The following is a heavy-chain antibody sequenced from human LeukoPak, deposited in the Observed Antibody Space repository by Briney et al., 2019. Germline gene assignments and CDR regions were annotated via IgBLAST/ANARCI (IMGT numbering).Heavy chain of an antibody. CDR3: AKGGGDYLIYYGMDV. CDR1: GFTFSSYA. Sequence: PGGSLRLSCAASGFTFSSYAISWVRQAPGKGLEWVSGVGGSGGSTYYADSVKGRFTISRDNSKNTLYLQMNTLRAEDTAVYYCAKGGGDYLIYYGMDVWGQGTTVTVSS. CDR2: VGGSGGST. V-gene: IGHV3-23*01. D-gene: IGHD4-17*01. J-gene: IGHJ6*02.